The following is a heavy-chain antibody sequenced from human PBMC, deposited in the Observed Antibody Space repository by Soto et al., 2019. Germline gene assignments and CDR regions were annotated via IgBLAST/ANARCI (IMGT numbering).Heavy chain of an antibody. V-gene: IGHV6-1*01. CDR3: ARSRTRGYSVFLLGRDQDKNFVD. J-gene: IGHJ4*02. D-gene: IGHD5-12*01. CDR2: TYYRSKWYN. Sequence: SQTLSLTCAISGDSVSSNSAAWNWIRQSPSRGLEWLGRTYYRSKWYNDYAVSVKSRITINPDTSKNQFSLQLNSVTPEDTAVYYCARSRTRGYSVFLLGRDQDKNFVDWGQGILVTV. CDR1: GDSVSSNSAA.